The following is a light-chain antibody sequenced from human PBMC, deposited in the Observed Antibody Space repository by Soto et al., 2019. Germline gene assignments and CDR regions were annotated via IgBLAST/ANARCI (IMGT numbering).Light chain of an antibody. Sequence: EIVLTQSPGTLSLSPGERATLSCRASQSVSSSYLAWYQQKPGQAPRLLIFGASSRATGVPDRFSGSGSGTDFTLTISRVEAEDFAVYYCQQYGRSPLVTFGQGTRLEIK. CDR2: GAS. J-gene: IGKJ5*01. CDR1: QSVSSSY. V-gene: IGKV3-20*01. CDR3: QQYGRSPLVT.